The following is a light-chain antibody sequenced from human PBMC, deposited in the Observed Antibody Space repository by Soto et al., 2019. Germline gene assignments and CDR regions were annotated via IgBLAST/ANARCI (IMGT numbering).Light chain of an antibody. J-gene: IGKJ3*01. Sequence: EIVLTQSPGTLSLSPGERATLSCRASQSVSSSYLAWYQQKPGQAPRLLIYGASSRATGIPDRFSGSGSGTDFTLTISGLEPEDFAVYYCQQYGSVFTFGPGTKVDIK. CDR2: GAS. CDR1: QSVSSSY. V-gene: IGKV3-20*01. CDR3: QQYGSVFT.